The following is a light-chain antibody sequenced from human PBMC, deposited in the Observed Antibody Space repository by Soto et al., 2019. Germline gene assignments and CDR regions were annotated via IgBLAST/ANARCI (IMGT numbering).Light chain of an antibody. J-gene: IGLJ1*01. CDR2: EVV. CDR3: KSYAGSNTYV. CDR1: KNDTGVYDF. Sequence: QAVLTQPPSASGSPGQSVTISCTGPKNDTGVYDFVSWYQHHPGKAPRLIIYEVVQRPSGVPDRFSGSKSGNTASLTVSGLQAADEADYFCKSYAGSNTYVFGSGTKVTVL. V-gene: IGLV2-8*01.